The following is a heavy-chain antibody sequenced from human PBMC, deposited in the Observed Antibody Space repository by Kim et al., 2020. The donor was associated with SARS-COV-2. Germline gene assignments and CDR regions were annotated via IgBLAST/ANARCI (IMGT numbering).Heavy chain of an antibody. CDR1: GFIYTNYW. CDR3: ARDREYYYGSRGTQIAYYSDC. D-gene: IGHD3-10*01. J-gene: IGHJ4*02. Sequence: GGSLRLSCQASGFIYTNYWMSWVRQAPGKGLEWVANINQDGSGKNYVDSVKGRFTVSRDNAKSSLYLQMNSLRAEDTAVYYCARDREYYYGSRGTQIAYYSDCWGQGTLVTVSS. V-gene: IGHV3-7*03. CDR2: INQDGSGK.